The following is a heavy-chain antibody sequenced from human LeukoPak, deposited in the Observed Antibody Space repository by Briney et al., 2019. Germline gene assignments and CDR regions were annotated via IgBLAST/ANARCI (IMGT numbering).Heavy chain of an antibody. CDR2: INPSDGST. V-gene: IGHV1-46*01. D-gene: IGHD6-13*01. CDR1: GYTFTSYY. J-gene: IGHJ6*02. Sequence: ASVKVSCKASGYTFTSYYMHWVRQAPGQGLEWMGIINPSDGSTSYAQKFQGRVTMTRDTSTSTVYMELSSLRSEDTAVYYCAREPYSSSWYSLSNHYYGMDVWGQGTTVTVSS. CDR3: AREPYSSSWYSLSNHYYGMDV.